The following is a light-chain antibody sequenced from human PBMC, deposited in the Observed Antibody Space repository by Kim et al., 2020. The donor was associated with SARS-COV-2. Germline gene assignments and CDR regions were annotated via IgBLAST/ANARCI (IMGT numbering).Light chain of an antibody. J-gene: IGKJ5*01. V-gene: IGKV2-28*01. Sequence: DIVMTQSPLSLPVTPGEPASISCRSSQSLLHSNGYNYLDWYLQKPGQAPQLLIYLGSNRASGVPDRFSCSGSGTDFTLKIIIVETEDVGVYYCMQALQTPITFGQGTRLEIK. CDR2: LGS. CDR3: MQALQTPIT. CDR1: QSLLHSNGYNY.